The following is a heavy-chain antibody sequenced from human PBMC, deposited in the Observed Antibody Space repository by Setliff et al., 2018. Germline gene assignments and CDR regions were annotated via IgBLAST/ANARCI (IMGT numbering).Heavy chain of an antibody. V-gene: IGHV3-64*02. J-gene: IGHJ3*02. CDR3: ALGKAFDI. CDR1: GFTFSSYA. CDR2: ISSNGGST. Sequence: GGSLRLSCAASGFTFSSYAMHWVRQAPGKGLEYVSAISSNGGSTYYADSVKGRFTISRDNSKNTLYLQMGSLRAEDMAVYYCALGKAFDIWGQGIMVTVSS. D-gene: IGHD3-10*01.